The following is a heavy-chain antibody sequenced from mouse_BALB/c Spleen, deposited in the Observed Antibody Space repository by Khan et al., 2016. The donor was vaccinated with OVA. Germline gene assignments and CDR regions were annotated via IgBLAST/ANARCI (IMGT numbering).Heavy chain of an antibody. CDR2: IDPFNGGT. CDR3: ARGGVGIRDYAMDY. Sequence: VQLQQSGPELMKPGTSMKISCTASGYSFTNYYIHWVKQSHGKSLEWIGYIDPFNGGTGYNQRFKGKATLTLDKSSSTAYLHLSSLTSEDSAVYYCARGGVGIRDYAMDYWGQGTSVTVSS. J-gene: IGHJ4*01. V-gene: IGHV1S135*01. CDR1: GYSFTNYY.